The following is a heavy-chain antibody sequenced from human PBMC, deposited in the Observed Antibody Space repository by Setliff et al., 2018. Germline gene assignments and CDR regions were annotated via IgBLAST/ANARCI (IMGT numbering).Heavy chain of an antibody. CDR2: ISSSSSYI. V-gene: IGHV3-21*01. Sequence: KAGGSLRLSCAASGFTFSSYSMNWVRQAPGKGLEWVSSISSSSSYIYYADSVKGRFTISRDNAKNSLYLQMNSLRAEDTAVYYCAREGLTGYSSGWYFDYYYGMDVWGQGTTVTVSS. CDR3: AREGLTGYSSGWYFDYYYGMDV. CDR1: GFTFSSYS. D-gene: IGHD6-19*01. J-gene: IGHJ6*02.